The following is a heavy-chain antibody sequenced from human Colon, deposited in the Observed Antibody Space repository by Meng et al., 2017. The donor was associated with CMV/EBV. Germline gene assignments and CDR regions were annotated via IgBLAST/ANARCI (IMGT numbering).Heavy chain of an antibody. Sequence: GASLKISCAASGFTFSSYAMHWVRQAPGKGLEWVAVISYDGSNKYYADSVKGRFTISRDNSKNTLYLQMNSLRAEDTAVYYCARDVEWGDFWSGSYPDYWGQGTLVTVSS. CDR1: GFTFSSYA. J-gene: IGHJ4*02. CDR2: ISYDGSNK. CDR3: ARDVEWGDFWSGSYPDY. V-gene: IGHV3-30*04. D-gene: IGHD3-3*01.